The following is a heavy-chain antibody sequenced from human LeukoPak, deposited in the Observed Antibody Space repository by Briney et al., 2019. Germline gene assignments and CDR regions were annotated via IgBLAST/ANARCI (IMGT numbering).Heavy chain of an antibody. Sequence: SETLSLTCTVSSGSISSSSYYWGWIRQPPGKGLEWIGSIYYSGSTYYNPSLKSRVTIFVDTSKNQFFLKLSSVTAADTAVYYCARDHITMVRGANYYYGMDVWGQGTTVTVSS. V-gene: IGHV4-39*07. D-gene: IGHD3-10*01. J-gene: IGHJ6*02. CDR1: SGSISSSSYY. CDR3: ARDHITMVRGANYYYGMDV. CDR2: IYYSGST.